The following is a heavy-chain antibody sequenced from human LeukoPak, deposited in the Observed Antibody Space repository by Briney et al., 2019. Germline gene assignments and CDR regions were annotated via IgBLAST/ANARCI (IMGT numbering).Heavy chain of an antibody. CDR1: GGSVSSYY. CDR3: ARTYYYDSSGYLNHWFDP. CDR2: IYDIGST. Sequence: PSETLSLTCTVSGGSVSSYYWSWIRLPPGKGLEWIGYIYDIGSTKYNPSLKSRVTMSVDTSKNQFSLKLSSVTAADTAVYHCARTYYYDSSGYLNHWFDPWGQGTLVTVSS. V-gene: IGHV4-59*08. J-gene: IGHJ5*02. D-gene: IGHD3-22*01.